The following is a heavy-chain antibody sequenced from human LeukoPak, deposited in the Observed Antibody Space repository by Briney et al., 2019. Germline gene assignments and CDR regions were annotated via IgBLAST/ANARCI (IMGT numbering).Heavy chain of an antibody. CDR2: INPEGSEK. Sequence: GGSLRLSCAVSGLTFSSSWMDWVRQAPGKGLEWVASINPEGSEKYSADSVKGRFTISRDNAKNSLYLQMDSLRVEDTAFYYCTRDLAYSRLDYWGQGMLVTVSS. J-gene: IGHJ4*02. CDR1: GLTFSSSW. D-gene: IGHD5-18*01. CDR3: TRDLAYSRLDY. V-gene: IGHV3-7*01.